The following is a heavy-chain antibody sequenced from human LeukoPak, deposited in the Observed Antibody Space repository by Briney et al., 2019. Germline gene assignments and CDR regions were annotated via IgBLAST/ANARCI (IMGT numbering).Heavy chain of an antibody. CDR2: IRSDGSNK. CDR3: AKVMDRDIVATIRLGSQYYFDY. D-gene: IGHD5-12*01. Sequence: HPGGSLRLSCAASGFTFSSYGMHWVRQAPGKGLEWVAFIRSDGSNKYYADSVKGRFTISRDNSKNTLYLQLNSLRAEDTAVYYCAKVMDRDIVATIRLGSQYYFDYWGQGTLVTVSS. V-gene: IGHV3-30*02. CDR1: GFTFSSYG. J-gene: IGHJ4*02.